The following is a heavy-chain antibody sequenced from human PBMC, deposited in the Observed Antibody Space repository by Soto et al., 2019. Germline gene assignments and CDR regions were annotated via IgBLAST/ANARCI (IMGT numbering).Heavy chain of an antibody. CDR2: IYRTGST. CDR1: GGSFTSNNW. D-gene: IGHD1-1*01. Sequence: SETLSLTCAVSGGSFTSNNWWSCVRQPPGQGLEWIGEIYRTGSTNYNPTLKSRITISHDKSENQFSLKVTSLTAADTAVYYCASRDPGTSVDYWGQGTLVTVSS. J-gene: IGHJ4*02. CDR3: ASRDPGTSVDY. V-gene: IGHV4-4*02.